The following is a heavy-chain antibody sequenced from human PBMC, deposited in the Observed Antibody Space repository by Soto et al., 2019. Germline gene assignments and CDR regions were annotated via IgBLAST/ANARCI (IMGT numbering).Heavy chain of an antibody. D-gene: IGHD6-19*01. CDR1: GYTFTDCY. CDR3: ATVRTLAMAWKE. J-gene: IGHJ4*02. V-gene: IGHV1-2*02. CDR2: INPNNGGT. Sequence: QVRLVQSGAEVKKPGASVKVSCKASGYTFTDCYIHWVRQAPGQGLEWMGWINPNNGGTNYAQRFQGRVTMTRDTSISTAYMELGRLRFDDKAVYYCATVRTLAMAWKEWGQGSLVTVSS.